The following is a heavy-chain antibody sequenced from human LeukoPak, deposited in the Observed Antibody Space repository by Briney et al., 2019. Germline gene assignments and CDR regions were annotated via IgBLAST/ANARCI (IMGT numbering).Heavy chain of an antibody. CDR3: ARGQLLFSLDDAFDI. CDR2: IYSGGST. CDR1: GFTVSSNY. Sequence: GGSLRLSCAASGFTVSSNYMSWVRQAPGKGLEWVSVIYSGGSTYYADSVKGRFTISRDNSKNTLYLQMNSLRAEDTAVYYCARGQLLFSLDDAFDIWGQETVVTVSS. J-gene: IGHJ3*02. V-gene: IGHV3-66*01. D-gene: IGHD2-2*01.